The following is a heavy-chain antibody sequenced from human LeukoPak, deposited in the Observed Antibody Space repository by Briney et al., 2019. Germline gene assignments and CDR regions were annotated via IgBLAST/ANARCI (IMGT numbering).Heavy chain of an antibody. CDR2: INHSGST. Sequence: PSETLSLTCAVYGGSFSGYYWSWIRQPPGKGLEWIGEINHSGSTNYNPSLKSRVTISVDTSKNQFSLKLSSVTAADTAVYYCARAPQYECWSGDGQGGLRYFDLWGRGTLVTVSS. CDR3: ARAPQYECWSGDGQGGLRYFDL. J-gene: IGHJ2*01. V-gene: IGHV4-34*01. CDR1: GGSFSGYY. D-gene: IGHD3-3*01.